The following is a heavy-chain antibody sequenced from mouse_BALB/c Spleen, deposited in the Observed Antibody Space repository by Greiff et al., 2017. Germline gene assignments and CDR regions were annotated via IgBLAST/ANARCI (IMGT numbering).Heavy chain of an antibody. V-gene: IGHV5-6*02. CDR2: ISSGGSYT. CDR3: ARRPDYCGSRGYFDV. D-gene: IGHD1-1*01. CDR1: GFTFSSYC. J-gene: IGHJ1*01. Sequence: EVKLMESGADLVKPGGSLKLSCAASGFTFSSYCMSWVRQTPDKRLEWVATISSGGSYTYYPNSVKGRFTISRDNAKNTLYLQMSSLTSEDTAMYNGARRPDYCGSRGYFDVWGEGTTVTVSS.